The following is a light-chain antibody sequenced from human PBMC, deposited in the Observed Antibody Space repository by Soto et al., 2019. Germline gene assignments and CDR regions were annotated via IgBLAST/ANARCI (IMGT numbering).Light chain of an antibody. CDR1: QSVNSNY. CDR2: GAS. CDR3: QQYGSSPRT. Sequence: EIVLTQSPGTLSLSPGERATLSCRASQSVNSNYLAWYQQKPGQAPRLHIYGASIRATGIPDRFSGSGSGTDFTLTISRLEPEDFVVYYCQQYGSSPRTFGQGTKVEIK. J-gene: IGKJ1*01. V-gene: IGKV3-20*01.